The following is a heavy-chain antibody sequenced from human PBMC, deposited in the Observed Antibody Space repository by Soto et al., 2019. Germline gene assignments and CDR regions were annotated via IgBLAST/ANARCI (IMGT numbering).Heavy chain of an antibody. CDR1: GYTFSNYD. D-gene: IGHD3-10*01. Sequence: QVQLVQSGAELKKPGASVKVSCKASGYTFSNYDMNWVRQATGQGPEWIGWVNPNNGDTGYAQKFQGLFTLTTDISTTTAYMELTSLRSEDTAISYFAKVSRKGSAIDFDYWGQGTLITVSS. J-gene: IGHJ4*02. CDR2: VNPNNGDT. CDR3: AKVSRKGSAIDFDY. V-gene: IGHV1-8*01.